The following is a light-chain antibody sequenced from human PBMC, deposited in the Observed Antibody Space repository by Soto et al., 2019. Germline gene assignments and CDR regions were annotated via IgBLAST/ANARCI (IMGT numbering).Light chain of an antibody. CDR2: GAS. J-gene: IGKJ1*01. Sequence: ERVLTPAAVALFVSPGETANLSCRASQTVTSNLAWYQQKPGRSPRLLLSGASTRATGIPARFSGSGSGTEFTLTISRLQSEDLAVYYCQQYNDWPRTFGQGTKVDIK. CDR3: QQYNDWPRT. CDR1: QTVTSN. V-gene: IGKV3-15*01.